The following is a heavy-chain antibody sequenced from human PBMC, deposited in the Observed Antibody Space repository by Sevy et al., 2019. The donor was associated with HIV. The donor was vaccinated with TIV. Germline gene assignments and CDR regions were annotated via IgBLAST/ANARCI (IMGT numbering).Heavy chain of an antibody. CDR1: GFTFSSYA. V-gene: IGHV3-23*01. D-gene: IGHD3-3*01. J-gene: IGHJ4*02. CDR3: AKDADYDFWSGYYFDY. CDR2: ISGSGGST. Sequence: GGSLRLSCAASGFTFSSYAMSWVRQAPGKGLEWVSAISGSGGSTYYVGSVKGRFTISRDNSKNPLYLQMNSLRAEDTAVYYCAKDADYDFWSGYYFDYWGQGTLVTVSS.